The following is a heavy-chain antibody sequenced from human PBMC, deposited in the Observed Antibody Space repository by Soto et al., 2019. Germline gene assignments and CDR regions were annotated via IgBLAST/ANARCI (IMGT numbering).Heavy chain of an antibody. Sequence: GASVKVSCKASGYTFTSYAMHWVRQAPGQRLEWMGWINAGNGNTKYSQKFQGRVTITRDTSASTAYMELSSLRSEDTAVYYCARDCVYYGSALDPWGQGTLVTVSS. J-gene: IGHJ5*02. D-gene: IGHD3-10*01. CDR2: INAGNGNT. CDR3: ARDCVYYGSALDP. CDR1: GYTFTSYA. V-gene: IGHV1-3*01.